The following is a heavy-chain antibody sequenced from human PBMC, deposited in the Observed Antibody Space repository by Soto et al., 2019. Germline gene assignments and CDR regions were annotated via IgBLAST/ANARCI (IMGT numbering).Heavy chain of an antibody. CDR2: ISSTTNYI. V-gene: IGHV3-21*06. Sequence: GGSLRLSCAASGFTFTRYSMNWVRQAPGKGLEWVSSISSTTNYIYYGDSMKGRFTISRDNAKNSLYLEMNSLRAEDTAVYYCARESEDRTSNFDYWGQGTLVTVSS. CDR1: GFTFTRYS. CDR3: ARESEDRTSNFDY. J-gene: IGHJ4*02.